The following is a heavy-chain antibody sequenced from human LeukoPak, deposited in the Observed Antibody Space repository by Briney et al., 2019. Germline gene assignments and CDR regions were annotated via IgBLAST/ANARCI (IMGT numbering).Heavy chain of an antibody. V-gene: IGHV4-30-2*01. CDR1: GGSISSGGYS. Sequence: PSQTLSLTCAVSGGSISSGGYSWGWIRQPPGRGLEWIVYSYHSGSTYYNPSLKSRVTISVDRSKNQFSLKLSSVTAADTAVYYCARGSIGYCSSTSCLNWFDPWGQGTLVTVSS. D-gene: IGHD2-2*01. CDR2: SYHSGST. CDR3: ARGSIGYCSSTSCLNWFDP. J-gene: IGHJ5*02.